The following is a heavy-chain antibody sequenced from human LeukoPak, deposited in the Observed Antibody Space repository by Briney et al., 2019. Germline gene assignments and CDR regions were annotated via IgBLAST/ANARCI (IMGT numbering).Heavy chain of an antibody. Sequence: GASVEVSCKVSGYTLTELSMHWVRQAPGKGLEWMGGFDPEDGETIYAQKFQGRVTMTEDTSTDTAYMELSSLRSEDTAVYYCATAGGDYINYYYGMDVWGQGTTVTVSS. CDR1: GYTLTELS. CDR3: ATAGGDYINYYYGMDV. CDR2: FDPEDGET. J-gene: IGHJ6*02. D-gene: IGHD4-17*01. V-gene: IGHV1-24*01.